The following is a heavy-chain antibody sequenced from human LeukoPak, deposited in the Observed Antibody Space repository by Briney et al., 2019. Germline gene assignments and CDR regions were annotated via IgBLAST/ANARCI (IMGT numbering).Heavy chain of an antibody. J-gene: IGHJ4*02. Sequence: TGGSLRLSCAASGFTFSSYSMNWVRQAPGKGLEWVSYISSSSSTIYYADSVKGRFTISRDNAKNSLYQQMNSLRAEDTAVYYCARAHHRRVYDYVWGSYPYWGQGTQVTVSS. CDR3: ARAHHRRVYDYVWGSYPY. CDR1: GFTFSSYS. CDR2: ISSSSSTI. D-gene: IGHD3-16*02. V-gene: IGHV3-48*01.